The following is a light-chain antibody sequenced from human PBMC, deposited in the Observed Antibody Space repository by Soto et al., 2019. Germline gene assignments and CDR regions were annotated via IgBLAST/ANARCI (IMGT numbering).Light chain of an antibody. CDR3: QQYNNWPPT. Sequence: EIVMPQSPATLSVSPGERATLSCRASQSVSSNLAWYQQKPGQAPRLLIYGASTRATGIPARFRGSGSGTEFTLTISSLQSEDFAVYYCQQYNNWPPTFGQGTKVESK. CDR1: QSVSSN. V-gene: IGKV3-15*01. CDR2: GAS. J-gene: IGKJ1*01.